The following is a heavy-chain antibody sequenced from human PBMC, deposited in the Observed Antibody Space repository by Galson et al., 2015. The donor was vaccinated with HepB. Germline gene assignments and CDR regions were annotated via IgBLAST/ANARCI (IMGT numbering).Heavy chain of an antibody. D-gene: IGHD3-9*01. V-gene: IGHV3-23*01. J-gene: IGHJ4*02. CDR3: AKDPATYYDILTGYYRGPYYFDY. CDR1: GFTFSSYA. CDR2: ISGSGGST. Sequence: SLRLSCAASGFTFSSYAMSWVRQAPGKGLEWVSAISGSGGSTYYADSVKGRFTISRDNSKNTLYLQMNSLRAEDTAVYYCAKDPATYYDILTGYYRGPYYFDYWGQGTLVTVSS.